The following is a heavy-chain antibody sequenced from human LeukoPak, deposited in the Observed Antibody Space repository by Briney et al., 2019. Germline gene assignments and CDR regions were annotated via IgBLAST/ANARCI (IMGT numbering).Heavy chain of an antibody. J-gene: IGHJ4*02. Sequence: PSETLSLTCTVSGYSISSGYCWGWIRQPPGKGLEWIGSIYHSGSTYYNPSLKSRVTISVDTSKNQFSLKLSSVTAADTAVYYCARERRYYSDTSGYPATYIDYWGQGTLVTVSS. V-gene: IGHV4-38-2*02. CDR3: ARERRYYSDTSGYPATYIDY. CDR2: IYHSGST. D-gene: IGHD3-22*01. CDR1: GYSISSGYC.